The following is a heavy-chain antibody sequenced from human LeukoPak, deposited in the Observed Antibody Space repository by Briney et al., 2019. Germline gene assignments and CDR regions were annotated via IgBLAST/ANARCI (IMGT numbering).Heavy chain of an antibody. CDR2: ISSSSSYI. V-gene: IGHV3-21*01. J-gene: IGHJ4*02. CDR1: GFTFSGYS. CDR3: AREWEYYYDSSGYYGFDY. Sequence: GGSLRLSCAASGFTFSGYSMNWVRQAPGKGLEWVSSISSSSSYIYYADSVKGRFTISRDNAKNSLYLQMNSLRAEDTAVYYCAREWEYYYDSSGYYGFDYWGQGTLVTVSS. D-gene: IGHD3-22*01.